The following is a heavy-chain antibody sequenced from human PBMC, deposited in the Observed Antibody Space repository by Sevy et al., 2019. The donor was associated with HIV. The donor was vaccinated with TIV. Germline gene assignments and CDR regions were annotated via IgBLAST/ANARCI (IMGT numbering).Heavy chain of an antibody. D-gene: IGHD3-3*01. Sequence: ASVKVSCKSSGYTFSDYGISWVRQAPGQGLEWMEWISTYNANANYAQKFQGRVTMTTDTSTSTAYMELRSLRSDDTAVYYCARAGFLEWPYNAMDVWGQGTTVTVSS. V-gene: IGHV1-18*01. CDR2: ISTYNANA. CDR1: GYTFSDYG. CDR3: ARAGFLEWPYNAMDV. J-gene: IGHJ6*02.